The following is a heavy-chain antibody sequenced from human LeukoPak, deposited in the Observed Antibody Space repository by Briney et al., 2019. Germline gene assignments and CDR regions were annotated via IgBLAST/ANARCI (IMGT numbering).Heavy chain of an antibody. CDR1: GDSVSSDSSA. V-gene: IGHV6-1*01. CDR2: TYYRSRWYY. D-gene: IGHD6-25*01. CDR3: ARGGHFEY. Sequence: SQTLSLTCAISGDSVSSDSSAWNWFRQTPSRGLEWLGRTYYRSRWYYDYAVSVKSRITINPDTSKNQFSLQLNSVTPEDTAVYYCARGGHFEYWGQGTLVTVPS. J-gene: IGHJ4*02.